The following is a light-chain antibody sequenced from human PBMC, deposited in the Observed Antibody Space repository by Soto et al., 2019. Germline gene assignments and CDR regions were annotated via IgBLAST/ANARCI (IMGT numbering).Light chain of an antibody. V-gene: IGKV3-20*01. Sequence: DIMLRHSPGTVSLSPGERATLCCRVRQSVRSSYLAWYQQKPGQAPRLLIDSASTSAIGIPDRFSGSGSGTDFTLTIIRLEPEDFAVYNCQHYGTPPSTFGRGTKVDI. CDR2: SAS. CDR1: QSVRSSY. J-gene: IGKJ1*01. CDR3: QHYGTPPST.